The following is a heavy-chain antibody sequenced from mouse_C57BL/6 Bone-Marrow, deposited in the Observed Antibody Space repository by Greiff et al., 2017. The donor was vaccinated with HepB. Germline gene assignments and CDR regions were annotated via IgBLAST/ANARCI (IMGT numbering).Heavy chain of an antibody. Sequence: EVMLVESGGGLVQPKGSLKLSCAASGFSFNTYAMNWVRQAPGKGLEWVARIRSKSNNYATYYADSVKDRFTISRDDSESMLYLQMNNLKTEDTAMYYCVRLPITGRAMDYWGQGTSVTVSS. D-gene: IGHD1-2*01. CDR3: VRLPITGRAMDY. CDR2: IRSKSNNYAT. J-gene: IGHJ4*01. CDR1: GFSFNTYA. V-gene: IGHV10-1*01.